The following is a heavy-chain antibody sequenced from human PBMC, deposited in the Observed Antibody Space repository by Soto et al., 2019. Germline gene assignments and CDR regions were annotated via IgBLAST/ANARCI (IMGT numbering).Heavy chain of an antibody. V-gene: IGHV3-21*01. J-gene: IGHJ4*02. CDR3: ARNYGLFDY. Sequence: EVELVESWGGLVRPGGSLTLSCAASGFTLEAYSMTWVRRAPGKGLECVSSISRSGGAIHYADSVKGRFLISRDNAENSLYLRMSSLRVEDTAVYYCARNYGLFDYWGQGTLVTVSS. CDR2: ISRSGGAI. CDR1: GFTLEAYS. D-gene: IGHD4-17*01.